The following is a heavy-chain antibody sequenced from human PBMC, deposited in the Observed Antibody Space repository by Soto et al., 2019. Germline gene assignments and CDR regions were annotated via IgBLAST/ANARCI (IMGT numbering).Heavy chain of an antibody. CDR3: ARDKPFSAGY. CDR1: GYTFLAFY. Sequence: QVQLVQSGTEVKKPGASVKVSCKASGYTFLAFYIHWVRQAPGQGLEWMGFINPSGGGTTYAQQFQGRLTLTRDTSTSTVYLELLSLRSEHTAIYYCARDKPFSAGYWGQGALV. D-gene: IGHD3-3*02. J-gene: IGHJ4*02. V-gene: IGHV1-46*01. CDR2: INPSGGGT.